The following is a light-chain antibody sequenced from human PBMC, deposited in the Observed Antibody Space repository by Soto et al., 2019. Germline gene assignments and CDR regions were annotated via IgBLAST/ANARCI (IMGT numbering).Light chain of an antibody. V-gene: IGLV2-14*01. CDR2: EVS. CDR1: SSDVGGYNY. Sequence: QSALTQPASVSGSPGQSITISCTGTSSDVGGYNYVSWYQQHPGKAPKPMIYEVSNRPSGVSNRFSGSKSGNTASLTISGLQAEDEADYYCSSYTSSSPDVFGTGTKLTVL. CDR3: SSYTSSSPDV. J-gene: IGLJ1*01.